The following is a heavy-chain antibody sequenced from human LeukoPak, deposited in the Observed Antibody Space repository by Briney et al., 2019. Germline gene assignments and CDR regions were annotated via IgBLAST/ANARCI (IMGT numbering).Heavy chain of an antibody. CDR1: GYTLTELS. V-gene: IGHV1-24*01. CDR3: ARDLSGSNYYASGSFAD. D-gene: IGHD3-10*01. J-gene: IGHJ4*02. CDR2: FDPEDGET. Sequence: ASVKVSCKVSGYTLTELSMHWVRQAPGKGLEWMGGFDPEDGETIYAQKFQGRVTMTEDTSTDTAYMELSSLRSEDTAVYYSARDLSGSNYYASGSFADWGQGTLVTVSS.